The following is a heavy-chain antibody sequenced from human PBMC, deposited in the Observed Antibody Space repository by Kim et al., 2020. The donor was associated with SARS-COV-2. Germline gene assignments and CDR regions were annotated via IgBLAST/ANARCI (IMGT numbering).Heavy chain of an antibody. CDR3: SRGGRRHAHDAFDY. Sequence: SETLSLTCTVSSGSINSGDYYWNWIRQAPGKGLEWVGYIHSSGSPYYNPSLRGRLTISIDTSNDQFSLRLSSVTAADTAVYYCSRGGRRHAHDAFDYWGQGILVTVSS. CDR1: SGSINSGDYY. V-gene: IGHV4-30-4*01. D-gene: IGHD1-1*01. J-gene: IGHJ4*02. CDR2: IHSSGSP.